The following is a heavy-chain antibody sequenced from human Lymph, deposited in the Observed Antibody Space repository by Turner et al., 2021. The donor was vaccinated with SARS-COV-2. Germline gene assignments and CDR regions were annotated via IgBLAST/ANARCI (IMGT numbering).Heavy chain of an antibody. D-gene: IGHD3-9*01. CDR3: ARGPMYYDILTGYYDPYYFDY. V-gene: IGHV3-53*01. CDR1: GFPVRSNY. CDR2: IYSGGST. Sequence: EVQLVESGGGLIQPGGSLRLSCAASGFPVRSNYMSWVRQAPGKGLEWVSVIYSGGSTYYADSVKGRFTSSRDNAKNTLYLQMNSLRAEDTAVYYCARGPMYYDILTGYYDPYYFDYWGQGTLVTVSS. J-gene: IGHJ4*02.